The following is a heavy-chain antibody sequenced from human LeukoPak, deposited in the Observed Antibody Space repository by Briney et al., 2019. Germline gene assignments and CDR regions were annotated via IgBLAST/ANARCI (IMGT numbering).Heavy chain of an antibody. CDR2: IYPGDSDT. CDR3: ARLAVGNPADY. D-gene: IGHD4-23*01. CDR1: GYSFTNYW. Sequence: GESLQISCQGSGYSFTNYWIAWVRQMPGKGLEWMGIIYPGDSDTRYSPSFQGQVTISVDKSISIAYLQWSSLKASDTAMYYCARLAVGNPADYWGQGTLVTVSS. J-gene: IGHJ4*02. V-gene: IGHV5-51*01.